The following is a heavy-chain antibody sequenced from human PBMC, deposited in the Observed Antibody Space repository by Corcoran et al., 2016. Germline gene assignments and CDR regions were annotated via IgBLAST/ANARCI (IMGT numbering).Heavy chain of an antibody. CDR2: IYYSGST. D-gene: IGHD6-19*01. CDR3: ARHTLVRFGYSSGGAWFDP. Sequence: QQQQESGPGLVKPSETLSLTCTVSGGSISSSSYYWGWIRQPPGKGLEWIGSIYYSGSTYYNPSLKSRVTISVDTSKNQFSLKLSSVTAADTAVYYCARHTLVRFGYSSGGAWFDPWGQGTLVTVSS. V-gene: IGHV4-39*01. CDR1: GGSISSSSYY. J-gene: IGHJ5*02.